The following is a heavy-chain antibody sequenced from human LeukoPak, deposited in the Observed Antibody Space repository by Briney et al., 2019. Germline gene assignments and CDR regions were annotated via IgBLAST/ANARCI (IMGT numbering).Heavy chain of an antibody. V-gene: IGHV4-61*02. CDR3: ARDGVVVPAAGYYYYYMDV. J-gene: IGHJ6*03. D-gene: IGHD2-2*01. CDR1: GGSISSGSYY. Sequence: SQTLSLTCTVSGGSISSGSYYWSWIRQPAGKGLEWIGRIYTSGSTNYNPSLKSRVTISVDTSKNRFSLKLSSVTAADTAVYYCARDGVVVPAAGYYYYYMDVWGKGTTVTVSS. CDR2: IYTSGST.